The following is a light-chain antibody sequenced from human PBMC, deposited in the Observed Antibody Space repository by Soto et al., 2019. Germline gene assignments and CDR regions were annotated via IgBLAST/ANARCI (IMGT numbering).Light chain of an antibody. CDR1: SSNIGNNY. CDR3: GTWDSSLRAGSV. Sequence: QSVLTQPPSVSAAPGQKVTISCSGSSSNIGNNYVSWYQQFPGAAPKLLIYDNNQRPSGIPDRFSGSKSGTSATLAITGLQTGDEADYYCGTWDSSLRAGSVFGGGTKLTVL. V-gene: IGLV1-51*01. J-gene: IGLJ2*01. CDR2: DNN.